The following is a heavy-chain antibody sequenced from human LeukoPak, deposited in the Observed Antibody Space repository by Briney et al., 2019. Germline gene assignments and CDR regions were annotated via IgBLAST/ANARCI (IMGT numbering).Heavy chain of an antibody. CDR2: IYYSGST. CDR1: GGSISGFY. V-gene: IGHV4-59*12. Sequence: NASETLSLTCTVSGGSISGFYWSWIRQPPGKVLEWIANIYYSGSTYYNPSLKNRVTISISTSKNQFSLKLTSVTAADTAVYYCARIPSPGWFDPWGQGTLVTVSS. CDR3: ARIPSPGWFDP. J-gene: IGHJ5*02.